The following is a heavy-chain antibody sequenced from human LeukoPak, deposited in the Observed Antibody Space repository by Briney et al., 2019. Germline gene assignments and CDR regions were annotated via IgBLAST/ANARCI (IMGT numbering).Heavy chain of an antibody. V-gene: IGHV3-48*03. D-gene: IGHD3-9*01. CDR2: ISSSGSTI. Sequence: PGGSLRLSCAASGFTFSSYEMNWVRQAPGKGLEWVSYISSSGSTIYYADSVKGRFTISRDNAKNSLYLQMNSLRAEDTAVYYCATTIDYDILSYYFDYWGQGTLVTVSS. CDR3: ATTIDYDILSYYFDY. CDR1: GFTFSSYE. J-gene: IGHJ4*02.